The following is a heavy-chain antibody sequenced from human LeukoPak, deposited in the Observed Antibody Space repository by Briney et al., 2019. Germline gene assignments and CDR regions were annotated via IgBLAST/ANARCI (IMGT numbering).Heavy chain of an antibody. J-gene: IGHJ4*02. D-gene: IGHD2-15*01. CDR1: GGSIGSYY. CDR3: ARRYCSGGSCSSFDY. V-gene: IGHV4-59*01. Sequence: SKTLSLTCIVSGGSIGSYYWSWIRQPPGKGLEWIGYIYYSGSTNYNPSLKSRVTISVDTSKNQFSLKLSSVTAADTAVYYCARRYCSGGSCSSFDYWGQGTLVTVSS. CDR2: IYYSGST.